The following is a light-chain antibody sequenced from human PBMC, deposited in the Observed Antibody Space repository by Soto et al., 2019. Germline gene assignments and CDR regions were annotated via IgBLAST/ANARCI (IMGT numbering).Light chain of an antibody. CDR2: AAS. Sequence: DIQMTQSPSSVSASVGDRVTITCRASQGIRKWLAWYQQKPGTAPKLLIYAASTLQSGVPSRFSGSGSGTDFTLTISTLQSEDFATYYCQQGNSFPLTFGGGTKVEIK. CDR1: QGIRKW. J-gene: IGKJ4*01. CDR3: QQGNSFPLT. V-gene: IGKV1D-12*01.